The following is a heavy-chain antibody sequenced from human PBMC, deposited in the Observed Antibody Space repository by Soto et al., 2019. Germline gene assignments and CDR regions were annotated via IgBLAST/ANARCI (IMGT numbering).Heavy chain of an antibody. V-gene: IGHV3-21*01. J-gene: IGHJ4*02. Sequence: GGSLRLSCAASGFTFSSYSMNWVRQAPGKGLEWVSSISSSSSYIYYADSVKGRFTISRDNAKNSLYLQMNSLRAEDTAVYYCARDRSGAYSSDYWGQGTLVTVSS. CDR2: ISSSSSYI. CDR1: GFTFSSYS. D-gene: IGHD2-15*01. CDR3: ARDRSGAYSSDY.